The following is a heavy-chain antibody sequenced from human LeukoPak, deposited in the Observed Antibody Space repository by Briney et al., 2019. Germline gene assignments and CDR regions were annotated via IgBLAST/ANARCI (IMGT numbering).Heavy chain of an antibody. CDR1: GGSFSGYY. CDR3: ASSLTGYSSSWFLAY. V-gene: IGHV4-34*01. D-gene: IGHD6-13*01. Sequence: SETLSLTCAVLGGSFSGYYWSWIRQPPGKGLEWIGEITQSGSTNYNPSLKSRLTISIDTSKNQFSLRVPSVTAADTAFYFCASSLTGYSSSWFLAYWGPGTLVTVSS. J-gene: IGHJ4*02. CDR2: ITQSGST.